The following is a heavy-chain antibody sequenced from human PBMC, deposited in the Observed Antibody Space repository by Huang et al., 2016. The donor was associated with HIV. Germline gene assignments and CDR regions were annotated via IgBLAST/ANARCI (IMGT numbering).Heavy chain of an antibody. Sequence: QVQLVESGGGVVQPGRSLRSSCAASGFTFSGYGMHWVRQAPCKGLEWVAVIAYDAKTKDYADSLKGRFSISRDNSKTTVYLQLNSLRLEDTAVYYCAKGGSAAAVLDFWGQGTLVTVSS. V-gene: IGHV3-30*18. CDR2: IAYDAKTK. CDR1: GFTFSGYG. D-gene: IGHD6-13*01. CDR3: AKGGSAAAVLDF. J-gene: IGHJ4*02.